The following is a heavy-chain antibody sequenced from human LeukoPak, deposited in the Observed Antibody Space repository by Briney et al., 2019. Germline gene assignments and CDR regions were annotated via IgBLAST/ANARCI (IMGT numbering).Heavy chain of an antibody. J-gene: IGHJ4*02. CDR3: ARDRDSSGWYEGFDY. CDR2: ISYDGSNK. V-gene: IGHV3-30-3*01. D-gene: IGHD6-19*01. Sequence: PGRSLRLSCAASGFTFSSSAMPWVRQAPDKGLEWVAFISYDGSNKYYADSVKGRFTISRDNSKNTLYLQMNSLRADDTAVYYCARDRDSSGWYEGFDYWGQGTLVTVSS. CDR1: GFTFSSSA.